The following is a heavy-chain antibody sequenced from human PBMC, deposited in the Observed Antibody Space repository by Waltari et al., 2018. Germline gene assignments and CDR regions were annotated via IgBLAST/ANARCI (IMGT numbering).Heavy chain of an antibody. Sequence: QVQLVQSGAEVKKPGASVKVSCKASGYTFTSYDINWVRQAPGQGLEWMGRIIPIFGKANYAQKFQGRVTFTADKSTHTAYMEVSGLTSEDTALYYCARDDATTGHLDSWGQGTPVTISS. CDR3: ARDDATTGHLDS. D-gene: IGHD1-1*01. J-gene: IGHJ4*02. CDR2: IIPIFGKA. CDR1: GYTFTSYD. V-gene: IGHV1-69*06.